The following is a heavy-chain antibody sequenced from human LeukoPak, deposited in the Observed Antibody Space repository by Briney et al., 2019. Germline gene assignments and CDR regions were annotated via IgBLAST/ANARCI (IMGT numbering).Heavy chain of an antibody. CDR3: AKVGQNSSRGCFY. V-gene: IGHV3-23*01. J-gene: IGHJ4*02. Sequence: PGGSLRLSCAASGFTLSDYAMTWVRQAPGKGLEWVSSISAYSNYIYYTDSVKGRFTISRDNSKNTLYLQMNSLRAEDTAVYYCAKVGQNSSRGCFYWGQGTLVTVSS. CDR2: ISAYSNYI. CDR1: GFTLSDYA. D-gene: IGHD6-13*01.